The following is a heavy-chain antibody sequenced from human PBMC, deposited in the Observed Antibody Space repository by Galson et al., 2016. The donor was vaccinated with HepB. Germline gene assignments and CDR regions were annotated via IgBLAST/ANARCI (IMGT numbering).Heavy chain of an antibody. Sequence: SLRLSCAASGFTLSSYGIHWVRQAPGKGLEWVAVIWYDGVNTYYADSVKGRFTISRDNSKNTLSLQMNSLRAEDTAVYYCARQAFTNWNPFDYWGQGTLVTVSS. CDR3: ARQAFTNWNPFDY. D-gene: IGHD1-1*01. V-gene: IGHV3-33*01. CDR2: IWYDGVNT. J-gene: IGHJ4*02. CDR1: GFTLSSYG.